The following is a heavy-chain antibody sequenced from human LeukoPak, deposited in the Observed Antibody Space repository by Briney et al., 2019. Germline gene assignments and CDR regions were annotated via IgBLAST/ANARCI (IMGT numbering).Heavy chain of an antibody. J-gene: IGHJ5*02. CDR1: GGSFNTYY. CDR3: ARDSGVYSSGSYNWFDP. Sequence: SETLSLTCTVSGGSFNTYYWSWIRQPAGKGLEWIGRIYSSGSANYNPSLKSRVTMSVDTSKNQFSLRLTSVIAADTAVYYCARDSGVYSSGSYNWFDPWGQGTLVTVSS. CDR2: IYSSGSA. V-gene: IGHV4-4*07. D-gene: IGHD3-10*01.